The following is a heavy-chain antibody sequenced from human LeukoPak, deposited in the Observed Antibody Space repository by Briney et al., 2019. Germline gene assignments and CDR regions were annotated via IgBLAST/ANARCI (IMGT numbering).Heavy chain of an antibody. V-gene: IGHV3-43D*03. D-gene: IGHD6-19*01. CDR2: ISWDGGST. CDR1: GFTFDDYA. J-gene: IGHJ4*02. Sequence: GGSLRLSCAASGFTFDDYAMHWVRQAPGKGLEWVSLISWDGGSTYYADSVKGRFTISRDNSKNSLYLQMNSLRAEDTALYYCAKVGAPGIAVAGTCWLDYWGQGTLVTVSS. CDR3: AKVGAPGIAVAGTCWLDY.